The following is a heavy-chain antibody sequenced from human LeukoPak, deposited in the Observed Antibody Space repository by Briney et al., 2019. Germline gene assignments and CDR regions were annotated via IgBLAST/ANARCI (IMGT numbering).Heavy chain of an antibody. D-gene: IGHD4-17*01. CDR1: GYTFTSYD. CDR2: MNPNSGNT. CDR3: ARSPGDYYYYYMDV. Sequence: ASVKVSCKASGYTFTSYDINWVRQATGQGLEWMGWMNPNSGNTGYAQKFQGRVTMTRNTSINTAYMELSSLRSEDTAVYYCARSPGDYYYYYMDVWGKGTTVTVSS. V-gene: IGHV1-8*01. J-gene: IGHJ6*03.